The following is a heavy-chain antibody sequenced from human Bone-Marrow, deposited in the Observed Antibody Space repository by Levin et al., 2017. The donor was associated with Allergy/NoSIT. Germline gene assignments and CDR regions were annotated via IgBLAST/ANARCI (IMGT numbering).Heavy chain of an antibody. V-gene: IGHV4-39*07. D-gene: IGHD5-18*01. CDR2: IYYSGST. CDR3: ARRRGYSYGYSGDYFDY. CDR1: GGSISSSSYY. Sequence: GSLRLSCTVSGGSISSSSYYWGWIRQPPGKGLEWIGSIYYSGSTYYNPSLKSRVTISVDTSKNQFSLKLSSVTAADTAVYYCARRRGYSYGYSGDYFDYWGQGTLVTVSS. J-gene: IGHJ4*02.